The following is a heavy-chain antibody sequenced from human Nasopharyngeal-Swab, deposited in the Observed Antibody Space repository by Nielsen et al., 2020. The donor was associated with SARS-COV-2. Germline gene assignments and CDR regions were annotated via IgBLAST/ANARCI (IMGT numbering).Heavy chain of an antibody. CDR1: GYTFTGYY. J-gene: IGHJ6*04. CDR3: ARDRSASWSALDV. Sequence: ASVKVSCKTSGYTFTGYYMHWVRQAPGQGLEWMGWINPNSGGTNYAQKFQGWVTMTRDTSISTAYMELSRLKPDDTAMYYCARDRSASWSALDVWGKGTTVTVSS. V-gene: IGHV1-2*04. CDR2: INPNSGGT. D-gene: IGHD6-13*01.